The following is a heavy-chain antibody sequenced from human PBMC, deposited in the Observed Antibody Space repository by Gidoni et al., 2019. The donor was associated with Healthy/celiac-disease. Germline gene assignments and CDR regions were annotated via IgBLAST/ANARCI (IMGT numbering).Heavy chain of an antibody. CDR3: ARVFMSGSGSQGGPTPWFDP. J-gene: IGHJ5*02. CDR2: IYTSGST. V-gene: IGHV4-61*02. CDR1: GGSISSGSYY. D-gene: IGHD3-10*01. Sequence: QVQLQESGPGLVKPSQTLSLTCTVSGGSISSGSYYLSWIRQPAGKGLKWIGRIYTSGSTNYNPSLKSRVTISVDTSKNQFSLKLSSVTAADTAVYYCARVFMSGSGSQGGPTPWFDPWGQGTLVTVSS.